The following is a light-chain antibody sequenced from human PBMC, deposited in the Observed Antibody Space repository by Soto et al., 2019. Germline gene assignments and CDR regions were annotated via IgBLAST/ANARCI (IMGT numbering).Light chain of an antibody. CDR1: QSVLYNSNNRNY. CDR2: WAS. CDR3: QQYYSIPYT. Sequence: DIVMTQSPDSLAVSLGERATINCKSSQSVLYNSNNRNYLTWYPQRPGQPPKVLIYWASTRESGVPDRFSGRGSEKDFTLTISSLQAEDVAVYYCQQYYSIPYTFGQGTKLEIK. V-gene: IGKV4-1*01. J-gene: IGKJ2*01.